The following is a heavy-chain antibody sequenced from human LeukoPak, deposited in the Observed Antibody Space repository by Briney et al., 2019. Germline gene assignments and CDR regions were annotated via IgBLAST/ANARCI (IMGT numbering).Heavy chain of an antibody. Sequence: SETLSLTCTVSGGSISSSSYYWGWIRQPPGKGLEWIGSIYYSGSTYYNPSLKSRVTISVDTSKNQFSLKLSSVTAADTAVYYCASLEEENYDILTGSLTWFDPWGQGTLVTVSP. CDR2: IYYSGST. D-gene: IGHD3-9*01. CDR1: GGSISSSSYY. J-gene: IGHJ5*02. V-gene: IGHV4-39*01. CDR3: ASLEEENYDILTGSLTWFDP.